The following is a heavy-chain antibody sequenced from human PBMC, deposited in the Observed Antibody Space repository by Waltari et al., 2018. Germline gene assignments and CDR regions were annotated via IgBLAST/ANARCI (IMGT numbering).Heavy chain of an antibody. CDR1: GVSIPSNRHY. J-gene: IGHJ3*01. Sequence: QLQLQESGPGLVKPSETLSLTCSVSGVSIPSNRHYWGWIRQPPGQGLGWIGTMSYTGATNSSPSLESRVTVSRDTSKNQLSLKLVSVTAADTAVYYCATYIGASVGTAAFDVWGQGTMVAVSS. CDR2: MSYTGAT. CDR3: ATYIGASVGTAAFDV. V-gene: IGHV4-39*01. D-gene: IGHD1-1*01.